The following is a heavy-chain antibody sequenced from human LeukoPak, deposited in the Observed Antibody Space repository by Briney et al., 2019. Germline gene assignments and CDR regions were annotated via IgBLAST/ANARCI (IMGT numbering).Heavy chain of an antibody. Sequence: GGSLRLSCTASGFTFSSYWMTWVRQAPGKGLEWVANIKTDGNEKYYVDSVKGRFTISRDNAKSSLYPQMNSLRAEHTAVYYCARDPPVSAKDWGQGTLVTVSS. CDR3: ARDPPVSAKD. V-gene: IGHV3-7*01. CDR1: GFTFSSYW. CDR2: IKTDGNEK. J-gene: IGHJ4*02. D-gene: IGHD2-21*01.